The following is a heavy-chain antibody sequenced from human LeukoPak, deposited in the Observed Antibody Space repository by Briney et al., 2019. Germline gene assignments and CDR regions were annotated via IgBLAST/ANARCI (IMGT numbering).Heavy chain of an antibody. D-gene: IGHD2-2*01. CDR3: ARAQEGCSRASCYLEP. J-gene: IGHJ5*02. Sequence: PSGTLSLTCAISGASISSTNWWIWVRQPPGKGLEWIGEMHHSGRTNYNPSLKSRITISVDKSKNQVFLRLNSVAAADTALYYYARAQEGCSRASCYLEPWGQGTLVTVSS. CDR1: GASISSTNW. V-gene: IGHV4-4*02. CDR2: MHHSGRT.